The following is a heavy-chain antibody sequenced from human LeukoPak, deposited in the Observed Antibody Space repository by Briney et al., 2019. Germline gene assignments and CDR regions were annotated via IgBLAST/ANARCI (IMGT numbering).Heavy chain of an antibody. V-gene: IGHV5-51*01. CDR1: GYILTSYW. CDR3: ARRPHSGTFDY. Sequence: GESLKISCKSSGYILTSYWIGWVRQMPGKGLEWMGIIYPGDSDTRYSPSFQGQVTISADKSISTAYLQWSSLTASDTAMYDCARRPHSGTFDYWGQGTLVTVSS. J-gene: IGHJ4*02. D-gene: IGHD1-26*01. CDR2: IYPGDSDT.